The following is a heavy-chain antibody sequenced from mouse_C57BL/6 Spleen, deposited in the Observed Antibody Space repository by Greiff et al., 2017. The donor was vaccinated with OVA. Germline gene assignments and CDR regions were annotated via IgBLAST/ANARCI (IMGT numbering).Heavy chain of an antibody. D-gene: IGHD4-1*01. CDR1: GYSFTGYY. CDR3: ARMGRGYYAMDY. Sequence: EVQLQQSGPELVKPGASVKISCKASGYSFTGYYMNWVKQSPEKSLEWIGEINPSTGGTTYNQKFKAKATLTVDKSSSTAYMQLKSLTSEDSAVYYCARMGRGYYAMDYWGQGTSVTVSS. J-gene: IGHJ4*01. CDR2: INPSTGGT. V-gene: IGHV1-42*01.